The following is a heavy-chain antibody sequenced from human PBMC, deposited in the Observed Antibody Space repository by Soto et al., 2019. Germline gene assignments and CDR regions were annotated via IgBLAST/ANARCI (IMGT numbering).Heavy chain of an antibody. D-gene: IGHD6-6*01. V-gene: IGHV4-59*11. CDR1: GGSISGHY. Sequence: PSETLSLTCTVSGGSISGHYWSWIRQPPGKGLEWIGYIYYSGGTNYNPSLKSPVIISLDTSRNQFSLNLSSVTAADTAVYFCARGPGLYSRSPFDPWGRGILVTVSS. J-gene: IGHJ5*02. CDR3: ARGPGLYSRSPFDP. CDR2: IYYSGGT.